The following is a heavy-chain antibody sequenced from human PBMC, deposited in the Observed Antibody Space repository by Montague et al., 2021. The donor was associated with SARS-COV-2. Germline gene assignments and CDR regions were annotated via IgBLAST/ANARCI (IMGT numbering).Heavy chain of an antibody. Sequence: SETLSLTCSVSGEPISGFFWNWIRQPPGKGLEWIGRIYASGGTDYNPSLESRVTMSVDTSKNQFSLKVNSVTAADTAMYYCARGVVAAPPAVDYWGRGTLVTVSS. V-gene: IGHV4-4*07. CDR2: IYASGGT. J-gene: IGHJ4*02. CDR3: ARGVVAAPPAVDY. CDR1: GEPISGFF. D-gene: IGHD2-15*01.